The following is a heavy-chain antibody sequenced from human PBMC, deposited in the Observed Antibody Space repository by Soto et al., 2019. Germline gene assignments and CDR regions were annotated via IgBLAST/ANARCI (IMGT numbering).Heavy chain of an antibody. J-gene: IGHJ4*02. CDR3: AREVAATTHFDY. CDR1: GDSVSSGDCY. Sequence: QVHLQESGPGLVKPSQTLSLTCTVSGDSVSSGDCYWSWIRQYPGRGLEYIGYIVYTESTYYNPSLKSRVVISIDRSKNQFSLMLSSVTAADTAVYYCAREVAATTHFDYWGQGTLVTV. V-gene: IGHV4-31*03. D-gene: IGHD5-12*01. CDR2: IVYTEST.